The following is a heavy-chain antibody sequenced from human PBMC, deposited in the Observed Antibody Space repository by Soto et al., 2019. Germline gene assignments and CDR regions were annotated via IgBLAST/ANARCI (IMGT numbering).Heavy chain of an antibody. CDR3: AKDLWFGELSPEDY. CDR1: GFTFSSYA. J-gene: IGHJ4*02. D-gene: IGHD3-10*01. V-gene: IGHV3-23*01. CDR2: ISGDGGST. Sequence: VQLLESGGGLVQPGGSLRLSCAASGFTFSSYAKSWVRQAPGKGLEWVSTISGDGGSTYYADSVKGRFTISRDDSKNTVYLQMNSLRAEDTAVYYCAKDLWFGELSPEDYWGQGTLVTVSS.